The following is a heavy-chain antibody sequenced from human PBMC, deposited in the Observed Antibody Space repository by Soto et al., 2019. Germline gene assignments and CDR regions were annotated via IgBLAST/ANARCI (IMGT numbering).Heavy chain of an antibody. CDR3: AKFLNMDMITFGGVEYYFDY. V-gene: IGHV3-23*01. J-gene: IGHJ4*02. CDR2: ISGSGGST. D-gene: IGHD3-16*01. CDR1: GFTFSSYA. Sequence: GGSLRLSCAASGFTFSSYAMSWVRQAPGKGLEWVSAISGSGGSTYYADSVKGRFTISRDNSKNTLYLQMNSLRAEDTAVYYCAKFLNMDMITFGGVEYYFDYWGQGTLVTVSS.